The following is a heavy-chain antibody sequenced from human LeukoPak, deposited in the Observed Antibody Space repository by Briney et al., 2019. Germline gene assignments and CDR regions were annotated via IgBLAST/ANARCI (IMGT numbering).Heavy chain of an antibody. CDR3: AKGSSNWRDYYYFDY. CDR1: GFTFSTYS. CDR2: ISRTSSSI. J-gene: IGHJ4*02. V-gene: IGHV3-48*04. D-gene: IGHD6-13*01. Sequence: TGGSLRLSCRGSGFTFSTYSMDWVRQAPGKGLERLAYISRTSSSIYYADSVKGRFTISRDNAKNTLYLQMNGLRAEDTAVYYCAKGSSNWRDYYYFDYWGQGTLVTVSS.